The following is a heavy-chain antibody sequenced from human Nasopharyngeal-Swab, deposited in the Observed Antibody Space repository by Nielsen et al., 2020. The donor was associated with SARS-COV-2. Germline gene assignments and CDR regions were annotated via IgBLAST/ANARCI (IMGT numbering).Heavy chain of an antibody. V-gene: IGHV3-30*18. CDR2: ISSDGSNK. CDR1: GFTFSSYG. CDR3: AKDGGGFGEPFYGMDV. D-gene: IGHD3-10*01. Sequence: GGSLTLSCAASGFTFSSYGMHWVRQAPGKGLEWVAVISSDGSNKYYADSVKGRFTISRDNSKNTLYLQMNSLRAEDTAVYYCAKDGGGFGEPFYGMDVWGQGTTVTVSS. J-gene: IGHJ6*02.